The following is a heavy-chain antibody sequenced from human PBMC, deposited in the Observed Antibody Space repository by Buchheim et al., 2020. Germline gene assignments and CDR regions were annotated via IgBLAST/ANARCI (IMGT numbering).Heavy chain of an antibody. CDR2: ISHSGST. D-gene: IGHD3-22*01. CDR1: GDSINNYY. CDR3: ARGVAYDSTVYSPFPLFDI. Sequence: QAQLQESGPGLVKPSETLSLTCSVSGDSINNYYWNWIRQPPGKGLEWIGYISHSGSTNYNPSLKSRVTISLDTSKNKFSLNLKSVTAADTAVYYCARGVAYDSTVYSPFPLFDIWGQGT. V-gene: IGHV4-59*01. J-gene: IGHJ3*02.